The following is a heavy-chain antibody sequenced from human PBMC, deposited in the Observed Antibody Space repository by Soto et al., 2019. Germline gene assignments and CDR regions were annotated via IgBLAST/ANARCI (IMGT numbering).Heavy chain of an antibody. CDR1: GFTFDDYA. CDR2: ISWNGNDI. CDR3: AKDMDRYDFWTGSSFDS. J-gene: IGHJ4*02. Sequence: EVQLVESGGDMVQHGRSLRLSCLASGFTFDDYAMWWVRQAPGKGLEWVSGISWNGNDIAYADSVQGRFTISRDDAKNSLYLQMKSLRAEDTALYFCAKDMDRYDFWTGSSFDSWGQGTLVTVSS. D-gene: IGHD3-3*01. V-gene: IGHV3-9*01.